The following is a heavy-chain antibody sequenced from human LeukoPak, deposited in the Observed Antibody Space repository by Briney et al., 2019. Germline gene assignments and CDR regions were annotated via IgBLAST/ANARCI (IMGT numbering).Heavy chain of an antibody. CDR2: INEDGSEA. J-gene: IGHJ4*02. CDR3: ARSNQADDY. CDR1: EFTFSSYY. V-gene: IGHV3-7*01. D-gene: IGHD1-14*01. Sequence: GGSLRLSCAGSEFTFSSYYMSWVRQAPGKGLEWVANINEDGSEAGYLDSVKGRFTISRDNAKNSVHLQMDSLRAEDTGVYYCARSNQADDYWGQGTLVTVSS.